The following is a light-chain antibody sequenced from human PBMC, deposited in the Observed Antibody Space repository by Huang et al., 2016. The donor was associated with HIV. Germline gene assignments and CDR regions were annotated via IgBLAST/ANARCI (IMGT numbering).Light chain of an antibody. CDR1: QSVLYSSNNKNY. CDR3: QQYNSTPLT. Sequence: DIVMTQSPDSLAVSLGERATINCKSSQSVLYSSNNKNYLAWYQQKPGQPPKLLIYWATTRVSGVPDRFSGSGWGADLTLNISRRQDEDLAVYYCQQYNSTPLTFGGGTKVEIK. CDR2: WAT. J-gene: IGKJ4*01. V-gene: IGKV4-1*01.